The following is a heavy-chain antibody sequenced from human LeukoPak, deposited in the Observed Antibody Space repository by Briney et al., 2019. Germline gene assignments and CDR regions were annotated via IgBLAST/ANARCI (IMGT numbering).Heavy chain of an antibody. CDR1: GFTFSSYS. CDR3: AEGPYYDILTGYSSDAFHI. V-gene: IGHV3-48*01. CDR2: ISSISSTI. D-gene: IGHD3-9*01. J-gene: IGHJ3*02. Sequence: GSLRLSCAASGFTFSSYSMNWVRQAPGKGLEGGSYISSISSTIYYADSWKGRFTIPRDNAKNSLYLQMNSLRAEDTAVYYCAEGPYYDILTGYSSDAFHIWGQGTVVTVSS.